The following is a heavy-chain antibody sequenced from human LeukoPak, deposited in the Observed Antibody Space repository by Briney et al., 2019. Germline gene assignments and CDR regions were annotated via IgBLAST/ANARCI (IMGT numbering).Heavy chain of an antibody. D-gene: IGHD4-17*01. CDR2: IDPSGGST. V-gene: IGHV1-46*01. CDR3: ARGDYGAQGYYYYGMDV. J-gene: IGHJ6*02. CDR1: GYTFTSYY. Sequence: GASVKVSCKASGYTFTSYYMHWVRQAPGQGLEWMGMIDPSGGSTSYAQKFQGRVTMTRDMSTSTVYMELSSLRSEDTAVYYCARGDYGAQGYYYYGMDVWGQGTTVTVSS.